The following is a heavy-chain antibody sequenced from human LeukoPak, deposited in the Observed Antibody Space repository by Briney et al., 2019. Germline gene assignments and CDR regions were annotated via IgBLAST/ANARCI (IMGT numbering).Heavy chain of an antibody. CDR1: GYTLTELS. D-gene: IGHD6-19*01. V-gene: IGHV1-24*01. J-gene: IGHJ5*02. CDR3: VSAGGIAVAGTYWFDP. Sequence: GASVKVSCKVSGYTLTELSMHWVRQAPGKGLEWMGGFDPEDSETIYAQKFQGRVTMTEDTSTDTAYMELSSLRSEDTAVYYCVSAGGIAVAGTYWFDPWGQGTLVTVSS. CDR2: FDPEDSET.